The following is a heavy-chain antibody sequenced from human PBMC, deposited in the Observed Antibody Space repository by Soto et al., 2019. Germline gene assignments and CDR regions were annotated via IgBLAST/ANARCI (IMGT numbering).Heavy chain of an antibody. CDR3: ARGEQLAQFDY. CDR1: GFTFSSYS. Sequence: PGGSLRLSCAASGFTFSSYSMNWVRQAPGKGLEWVSSSSSRRSYINYADSVKGRFTISRDNAKNSLYLQMNSLRAEDTAVYYCARGEQLAQFDYWGQGTLVTVSS. D-gene: IGHD6-6*01. J-gene: IGHJ4*02. V-gene: IGHV3-21*01. CDR2: SSSRRSYI.